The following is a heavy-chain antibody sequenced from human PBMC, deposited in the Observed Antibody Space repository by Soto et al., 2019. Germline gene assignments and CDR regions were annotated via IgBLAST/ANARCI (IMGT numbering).Heavy chain of an antibody. D-gene: IGHD2-15*01. CDR2: IYYSGST. CDR1: GGSISSGGYY. J-gene: IGHJ4*02. V-gene: IGHV4-31*03. CDR3: VSGGTEVAFSFDY. Sequence: TSETLSLTCTFSGGSISSGGYYWSWIRQHPGKGLEWIGYIYYSGSTYYNPSLKSRVTISVDTSKNQFSLKLSSVTAADTAVYYCVSGGTEVAFSFDYWGQGTLVTVSS.